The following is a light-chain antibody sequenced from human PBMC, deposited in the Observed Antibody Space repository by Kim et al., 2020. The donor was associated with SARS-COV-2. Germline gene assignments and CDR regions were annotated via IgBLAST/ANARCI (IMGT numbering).Light chain of an antibody. J-gene: IGLJ3*02. Sequence: KVTISCSGSRSNIGINSLSWYQHLPGIAPKLLIYDNDKRPSGIPDRFPGSKSGTSATLDITGLQTGDEADYYCGTWDSSLSAGGVFGGGTQLTVL. CDR3: GTWDSSLSAGGV. CDR1: RSNIGINS. CDR2: DND. V-gene: IGLV1-51*01.